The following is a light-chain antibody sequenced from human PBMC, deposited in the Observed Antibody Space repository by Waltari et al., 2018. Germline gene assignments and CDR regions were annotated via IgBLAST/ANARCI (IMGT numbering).Light chain of an antibody. CDR3: QMYVRLPVT. CDR2: DAS. J-gene: IGKJ1*01. CDR1: QSVGRY. Sequence: EIVLTQSPGTLSLSPGERATLSCRASQSVGRYLAWYKQQHGQAPRLLIYDASTRATGNPDRFSCGGSGTDFSLTLSRLEPEDFAVYYCQMYVRLPVTFGQGTKVEI. V-gene: IGKV3-20*01.